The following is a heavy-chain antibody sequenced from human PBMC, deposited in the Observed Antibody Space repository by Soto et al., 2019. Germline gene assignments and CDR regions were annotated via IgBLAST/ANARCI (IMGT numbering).Heavy chain of an antibody. D-gene: IGHD6-19*01. CDR3: AKVSGWYLSDY. Sequence: ASVKVSCKASGYTFTNYAMHWVRQAPGQRLEWMGWINAGNGNTKYSQKFQGRVTITRDTSASTAYMELSSLRSEDTAVYYCAKVSGWYLSDYWGQGTLVTVSS. V-gene: IGHV1-3*01. CDR2: INAGNGNT. CDR1: GYTFTNYA. J-gene: IGHJ4*02.